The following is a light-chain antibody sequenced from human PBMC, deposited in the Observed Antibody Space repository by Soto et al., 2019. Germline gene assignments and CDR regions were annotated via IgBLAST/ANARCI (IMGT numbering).Light chain of an antibody. Sequence: QSALTQPASVSGSPGQSITISCTGTTSDVGSYNLVSWYQQHPGEAPKLMIYEGSKRPSGVSNRFSGSKSGNTASLTLSGLQDDDEADYYCCSYAGGGTYVFGTGTKLTVL. CDR2: EGS. J-gene: IGLJ1*01. CDR1: TSDVGSYNL. CDR3: CSYAGGGTYV. V-gene: IGLV2-23*01.